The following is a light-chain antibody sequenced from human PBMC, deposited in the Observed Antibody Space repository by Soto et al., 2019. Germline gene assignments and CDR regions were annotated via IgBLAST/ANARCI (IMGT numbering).Light chain of an antibody. J-gene: IGKJ1*01. CDR2: GAS. V-gene: IGKV1-8*01. CDR3: QHYKNYPWT. Sequence: AIRMTQPPSSLSASAGERVATACRASQEVGRYLAWYQQKPGQAPKLLIYGASTLQSGVPSRFSGGGSGTDFTLTISCLQSEDFATYYCQHYKNYPWTFGQGTKVEIK. CDR1: QEVGRY.